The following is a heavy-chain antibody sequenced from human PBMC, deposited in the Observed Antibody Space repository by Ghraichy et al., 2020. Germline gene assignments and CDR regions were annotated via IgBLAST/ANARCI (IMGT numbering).Heavy chain of an antibody. Sequence: GESLNISCAASGFTFSSYSMNWVRQAPGKGLEWVSSISSSSSSIYYADSLKGRFTISSDNAKNSLYLQMNSLRAEDTALYYCARNLYGITASYYYYGMDVWGQGTTVTVSS. V-gene: IGHV3-21*01. CDR1: GFTFSSYS. CDR2: ISSSSSSI. J-gene: IGHJ6*02. CDR3: ARNLYGITASYYYYGMDV. D-gene: IGHD1-20*01.